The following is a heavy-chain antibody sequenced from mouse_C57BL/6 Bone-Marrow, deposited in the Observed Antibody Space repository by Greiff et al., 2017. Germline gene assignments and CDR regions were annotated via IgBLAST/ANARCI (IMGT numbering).Heavy chain of an antibody. CDR2: IDPEIGDT. Sequence: EVQLQQSGAELVRPGASVKLSCTASGFNIKDDYIHWVKQRPEQGLEWIGWIDPEIGDTEYASKFQGKATITSDTSSNTAYLQLSRLTSEDTAVYYCSSFDGNYFDFWGQGNPLTVAS. J-gene: IGHJ2*01. CDR1: GFNIKDDY. V-gene: IGHV14-4*01. CDR3: SSFDGNYFDF. D-gene: IGHD2-3*01.